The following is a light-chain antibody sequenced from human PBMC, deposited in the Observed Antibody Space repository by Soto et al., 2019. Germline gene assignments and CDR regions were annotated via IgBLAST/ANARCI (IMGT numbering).Light chain of an antibody. CDR2: DVS. V-gene: IGLV2-11*01. CDR1: SSDVGGYNY. CDR3: CSYAGSYTVV. J-gene: IGLJ2*01. Sequence: QSALTQPRSVSGSPGQSVTISVTGTSSDVGGYNYVSWYQQHPGKAPKLMIYDVSKRPSGVPDRFSGSKSGNTASLTISGVQAEDEADYYCCSYAGSYTVVFGGGTKLTVL.